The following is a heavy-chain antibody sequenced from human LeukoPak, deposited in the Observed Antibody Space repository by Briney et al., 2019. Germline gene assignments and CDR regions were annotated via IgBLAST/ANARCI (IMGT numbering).Heavy chain of an antibody. D-gene: IGHD5-18*01. J-gene: IGHJ4*02. CDR1: GYTFTGYY. CDR2: INPNSGGT. CDR3: ARAMGEVQLWLLCSVY. Sequence: GASVKVSCKASGYTFTGYYMHWVRQAPGQGLEWMGWINPNSGGTNYAQKFQGRVTMTRDTSISTAYMELSTLTSDDTAVYYCARAMGEVQLWLLCSVYWGQGTLVTVAS. V-gene: IGHV1-2*02.